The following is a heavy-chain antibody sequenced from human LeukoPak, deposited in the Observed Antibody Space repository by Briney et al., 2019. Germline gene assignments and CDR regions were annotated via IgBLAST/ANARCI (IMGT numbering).Heavy chain of an antibody. J-gene: IGHJ6*02. V-gene: IGHV3-33*01. Sequence: GSLRLSCAASGFTFSSYGMHWVRQAPGKGLEWVAVIWYDGSNKYYADSVKGRFTISRDNSKNTLYLQMNSLRAEGTAVYYCARDYTWGYYGMDVWGQGTTVTVSS. D-gene: IGHD3-16*01. CDR2: IWYDGSNK. CDR3: ARDYTWGYYGMDV. CDR1: GFTFSSYG.